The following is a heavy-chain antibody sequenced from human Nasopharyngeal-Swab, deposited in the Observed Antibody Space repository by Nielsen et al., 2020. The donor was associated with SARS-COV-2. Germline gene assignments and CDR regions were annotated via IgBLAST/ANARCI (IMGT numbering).Heavy chain of an antibody. CDR2: IYYSGST. D-gene: IGHD4-17*01. J-gene: IGHJ4*02. Sequence: PGKGLEWIGYIYYSGSTNYNPSLKSRVTISVDTSKSQFSLKLSSVTAADTAVYYCAREVDDYGDYPGSLVFDYWGQGTLVTVSS. CDR3: AREVDDYGDYPGSLVFDY. V-gene: IGHV4-59*13.